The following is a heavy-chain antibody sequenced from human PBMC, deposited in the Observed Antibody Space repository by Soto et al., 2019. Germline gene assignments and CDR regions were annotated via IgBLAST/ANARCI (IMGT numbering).Heavy chain of an antibody. D-gene: IGHD3-22*01. J-gene: IGHJ4*02. V-gene: IGHV3-11*01. CDR3: ARTLYYYYDSSGYSHLFDY. CDR2: ISSSGSTI. CDR1: GFTFSDYY. Sequence: GGSLRLSCAASGFTFSDYYMSWIRQAPGKGLEWVSYISSSGSTIYYADSVKGRFTTSRDNAKNSLYLQMNSLRAEDTAVYYCARTLYYYYDSSGYSHLFDYWGQGTLVTVSS.